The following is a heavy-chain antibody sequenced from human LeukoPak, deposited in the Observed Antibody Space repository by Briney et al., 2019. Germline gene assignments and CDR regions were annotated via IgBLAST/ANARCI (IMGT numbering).Heavy chain of an antibody. CDR2: ISSSSSYI. V-gene: IGHV3-21*01. Sequence: GESLRLSCAASGFTFSSYSMNWVRQAPGKGLEWVSSISSSSSYIYYADSVKGRFTISRDNAKNSLYLQMNSLRAEDTAVYYCARDADLVRGVIAGGAFDIWGQGTMVTVSS. D-gene: IGHD3-10*01. CDR1: GFTFSSYS. CDR3: ARDADLVRGVIAGGAFDI. J-gene: IGHJ3*02.